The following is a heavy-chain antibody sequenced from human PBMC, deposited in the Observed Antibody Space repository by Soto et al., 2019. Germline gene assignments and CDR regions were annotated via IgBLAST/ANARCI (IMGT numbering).Heavy chain of an antibody. Sequence: QLQLQESGLGLVEPSQTLSLTCAVSGGSISSGGYSWSWIRQPPGKGLEWIGYIYHSGSTYYNPPLKRIVTVSVDRSKNQFTLKRSALTAADTAMYYCARSRSLGPLGWLSLLDFDYWGQGTLVTVSS. CDR3: ARSRSLGPLGWLSLLDFDY. CDR1: GGSISSGGYS. CDR2: IYHSGST. D-gene: IGHD3-3*01. J-gene: IGHJ4*02. V-gene: IGHV4-30-2*01.